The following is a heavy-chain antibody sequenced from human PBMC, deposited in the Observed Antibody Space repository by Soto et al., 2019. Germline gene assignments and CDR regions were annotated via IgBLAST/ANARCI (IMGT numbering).Heavy chain of an antibody. CDR2: IYYSGST. Sequence: PSETLSLTCTVSGGSISSYYWSWIRQPPGKGLEWIGYIYYSGSTNYNPSLKSRVTISVDTSKNQFSLKLSSVTAADTAVYYCARFMVAGSANAFDIWGQGTMVTVS. CDR3: ARFMVAGSANAFDI. D-gene: IGHD6-19*01. V-gene: IGHV4-59*12. CDR1: GGSISSYY. J-gene: IGHJ3*02.